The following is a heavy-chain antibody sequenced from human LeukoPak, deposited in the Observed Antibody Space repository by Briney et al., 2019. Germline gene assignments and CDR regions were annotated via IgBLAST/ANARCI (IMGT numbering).Heavy chain of an antibody. CDR3: AKAELGVDTFFDY. CDR1: GFTFSDYA. V-gene: IGHV3-23*01. CDR2: LSGSGAGT. J-gene: IGHJ4*02. D-gene: IGHD3-3*01. Sequence: GGSLRLSCAASGFTFSDYALGWVRQAPGRGLEWVATLSGSGAGTYYSDSVQGRFTISRDNSKRTLFVQMNSLRAEDTAFYYCAKAELGVDTFFDYWGQGTLVTVSS.